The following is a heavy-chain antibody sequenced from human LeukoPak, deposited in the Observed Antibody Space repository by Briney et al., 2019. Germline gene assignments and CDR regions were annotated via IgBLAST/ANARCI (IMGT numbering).Heavy chain of an antibody. J-gene: IGHJ6*04. Sequence: SETLSLTCAVYGGSFSGYYWSWIRQPPGKGLEWIGEINHSGSTNYNPSLKSRVTISVDTSKNQFSLKLSSVTAEDTAVYYCAIFHAGILTGYPSYGMDVWGKGTTVTVSS. V-gene: IGHV4-34*01. CDR1: GGSFSGYY. CDR2: INHSGST. D-gene: IGHD3-9*01. CDR3: AIFHAGILTGYPSYGMDV.